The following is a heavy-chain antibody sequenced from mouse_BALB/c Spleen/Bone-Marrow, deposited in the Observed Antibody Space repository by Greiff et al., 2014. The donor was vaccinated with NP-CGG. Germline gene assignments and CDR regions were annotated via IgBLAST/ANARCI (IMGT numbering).Heavy chain of an antibody. CDR1: GFTFSDYA. D-gene: IGHD6-1*01. J-gene: IGHJ2*01. CDR3: ARQGHTFPLDY. V-gene: IGHV1-69*01. CDR2: IGSSDSYT. Sequence: VKLLQSGGGFGMPGGSVKISCKASGFTFSDYAISWVKQSPGQGLEWIGAIGSSDSYTNYKQEVMGKVSMSIDKSSNTAYMQISSLTSDDTAIYYCARQGHTFPLDYWGQGTTLTVSS.